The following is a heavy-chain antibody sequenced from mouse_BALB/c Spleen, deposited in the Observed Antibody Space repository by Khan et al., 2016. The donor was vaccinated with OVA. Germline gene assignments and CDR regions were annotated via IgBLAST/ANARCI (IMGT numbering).Heavy chain of an antibody. CDR2: INSDGTYT. Sequence: EVQLVESGGDLVKPGGSLKLSCAASGFTFSNYGMSWVRQIPDKSLEWVATINSDGTYTYYPDSVKGRFTISRNNAKNTLDMDMRSLKSEDTAMYYCASHVTGSFAYWGQGTLVTVSA. D-gene: IGHD4-1*01. J-gene: IGHJ3*01. CDR1: GFTFSNYG. V-gene: IGHV5-6*01. CDR3: ASHVTGSFAY.